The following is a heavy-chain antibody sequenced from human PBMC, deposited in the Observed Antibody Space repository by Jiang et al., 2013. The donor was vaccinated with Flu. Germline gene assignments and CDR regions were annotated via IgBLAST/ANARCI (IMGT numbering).Heavy chain of an antibody. CDR3: VRGAPRLFDY. CDR1: GDSVSSNSAA. V-gene: IGHV6-1*01. Sequence: QTLSLTCAISGDSVSSNSAAWNWIRQSPSRGLEWLGRQKXYRSKWYTNYAISVEGRITINPDTSKNQLSLQLNSVTPEDTAVYYCVRGAPRLFDYWGQGILVTVSS. CDR2: QKXYRSKWYT. J-gene: IGHJ4*02.